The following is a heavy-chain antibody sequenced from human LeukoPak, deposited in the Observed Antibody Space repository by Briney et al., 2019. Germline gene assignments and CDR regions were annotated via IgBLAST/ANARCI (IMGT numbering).Heavy chain of an antibody. CDR1: GFTFSSYA. Sequence: GGSLRLSCAASGFTFSSYAMSWVRQAPGKGLEWVSSISGSGGRTYYADSVKGRFTISRDNSKNTLYQQMNSLRAEDTAVYYCAKDGGGQWLVRSDAFDIWGQGTMVTVSS. J-gene: IGHJ3*02. CDR3: AKDGGGQWLVRSDAFDI. D-gene: IGHD6-19*01. V-gene: IGHV3-23*01. CDR2: ISGSGGRT.